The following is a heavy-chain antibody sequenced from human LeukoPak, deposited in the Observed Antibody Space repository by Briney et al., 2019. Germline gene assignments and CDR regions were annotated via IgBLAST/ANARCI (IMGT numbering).Heavy chain of an antibody. V-gene: IGHV4-34*01. CDR2: INHSGST. J-gene: IGHJ4*02. CDR1: GGSFSGYY. D-gene: IGHD6-13*01. Sequence: SETLSLTCAVYGGSFSGYYWSWIPYPPGKGQEWIGEINHSGSTIYNPSLQSRVTISVDTSKTQFSLKLSSVTAADTAVYYCARGRHRIAAAGTGSDYWGQGTLVTVSS. CDR3: ARGRHRIAAAGTGSDY.